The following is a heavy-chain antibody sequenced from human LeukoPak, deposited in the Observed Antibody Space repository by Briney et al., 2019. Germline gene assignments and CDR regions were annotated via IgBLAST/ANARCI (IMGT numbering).Heavy chain of an antibody. V-gene: IGHV3-23*01. CDR1: GFTFSSYG. J-gene: IGHJ4*02. Sequence: GGSLRLSCVASGFTFSSYGMSWVRQAPGKGLEWVSAISGSGGSTYYADSVKGRFTISRDNSKNTLYLQMNSLRAEDTAVYYCAKDRVVGALRVSDYWGQGTLVTVSS. D-gene: IGHD1-26*01. CDR2: ISGSGGST. CDR3: AKDRVVGALRVSDY.